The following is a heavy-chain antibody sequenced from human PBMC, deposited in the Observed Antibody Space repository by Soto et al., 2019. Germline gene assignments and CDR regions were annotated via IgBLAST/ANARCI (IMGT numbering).Heavy chain of an antibody. V-gene: IGHV1-18*01. D-gene: IGHD2-2*02. CDR2: ISAYNGNT. CDR1: GYTFTSYG. Sequence: ASVKVSCKASGYTFTSYGISWVRQAPGQGLEWMGWISAYNGNTNYAQKLQGRVTMTEDTSTDTAYMELSSLRSEDTAVYYCATGYCSSTSCYNLDYWGQGTLVTVSS. J-gene: IGHJ4*02. CDR3: ATGYCSSTSCYNLDY.